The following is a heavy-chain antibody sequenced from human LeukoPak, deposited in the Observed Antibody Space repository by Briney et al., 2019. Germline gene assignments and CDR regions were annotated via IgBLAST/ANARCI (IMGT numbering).Heavy chain of an antibody. J-gene: IGHJ4*02. CDR3: ARSKRTYDY. Sequence: PGGSLRLSCAVSGFNFSDHYMTWIRQAPGRGLEWVSYISNRGYSKYYADSEKGRFTISRDNSNNSLYLQMNSLRAEDTAVYFCARSKRTYDYWGQGTLVPVSS. CDR1: GFNFSDHY. V-gene: IGHV3-11*01. CDR2: ISNRGYSK.